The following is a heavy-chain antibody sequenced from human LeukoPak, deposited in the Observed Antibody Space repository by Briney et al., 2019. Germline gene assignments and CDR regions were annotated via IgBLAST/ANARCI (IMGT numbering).Heavy chain of an antibody. Sequence: SETLSLTCTVSGGSISSYYWSWIRQPPGKGLEWIGYIYYSGSTNYNPSLKSRVTISVDTSKNQFSLKLSSVTAADTAVYYCARVHRARVVTATLLSCCWGQGTLVTVSS. CDR3: ARVHRARVVTATLLSCC. D-gene: IGHD2-21*02. J-gene: IGHJ4*02. CDR1: GGSISSYY. V-gene: IGHV4-59*01. CDR2: IYYSGST.